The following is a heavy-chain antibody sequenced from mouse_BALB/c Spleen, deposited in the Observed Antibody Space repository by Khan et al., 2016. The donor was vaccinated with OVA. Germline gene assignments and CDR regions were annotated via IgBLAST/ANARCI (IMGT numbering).Heavy chain of an antibody. CDR1: GYTFTNYV. Sequence: VQLQQPGPELVEPGASVKMSCKASGYTFTNYVIHWVKQKPGQGLEWIGYINPYNAGTRYNEKFKGKVTLTSDISSTTAYMELSSLTSEDSSVYYCAREASSWDFSFPYWGQGTLVTVSA. J-gene: IGHJ3*01. CDR2: INPYNAGT. D-gene: IGHD4-1*01. CDR3: AREASSWDFSFPY. V-gene: IGHV1S136*01.